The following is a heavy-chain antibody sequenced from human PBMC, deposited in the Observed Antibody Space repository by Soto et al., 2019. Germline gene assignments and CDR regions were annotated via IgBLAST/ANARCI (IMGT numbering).Heavy chain of an antibody. CDR3: ARQHGYSRGCYDY. V-gene: IGHV1-18*04. J-gene: IGHJ4*02. CDR2: ISTFNGNA. D-gene: IGHD6-19*01. Sequence: ASVKVSCKASGYTFSSNGVSWVRQAPGQGLEWMGWISTFNGNAHYAQKFQGRVTMTTDTSTNTAYMELTSPSSDDTAVYYCARQHGYSRGCYDYCGQRTLVTVSS. CDR1: GYTFSSNG.